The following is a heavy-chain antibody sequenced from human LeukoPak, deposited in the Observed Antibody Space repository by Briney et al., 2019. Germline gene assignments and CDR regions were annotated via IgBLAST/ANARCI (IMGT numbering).Heavy chain of an antibody. D-gene: IGHD1-26*01. CDR3: AKDVGKWESLHFFDY. CDR2: ISGSGANT. J-gene: IGHJ4*02. V-gene: IGHV3-23*01. CDR1: GFTLSTNA. Sequence: GGSLRLSCLTSGFTLSTNAMSWVRQAPGKGLEWISGISGSGANTYYADSVKGRFTISRDDSRNTLYLQMNSLRGDDTAVYYCAKDVGKWESLHFFDYWGQGTLVTVSS.